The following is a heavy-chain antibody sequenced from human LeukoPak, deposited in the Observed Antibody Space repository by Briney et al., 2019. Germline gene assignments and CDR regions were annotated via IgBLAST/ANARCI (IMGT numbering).Heavy chain of an antibody. CDR2: TRRKRNGHTT. V-gene: IGHV3-72*01. CDR3: SRDGPQGDQSGFDV. J-gene: IGHJ3*01. Sequence: GGSLRLSCVRSGFTFSDYILDWVRQVPGKGLEWIGRTRRKRNGHTTEFAASVEGRFTISRDDSENSPYLHMNNLKTEDTAVYYCSRDGPQGDQSGFDVWGQGMMVTVSS. CDR1: GFTFSDYI. D-gene: IGHD2-21*01.